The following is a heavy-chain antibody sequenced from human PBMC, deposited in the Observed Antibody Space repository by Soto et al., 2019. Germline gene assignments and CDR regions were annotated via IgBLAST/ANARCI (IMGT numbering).Heavy chain of an antibody. V-gene: IGHV1-3*05. CDR1: GYTFPSYA. CDR2: INAGNGNT. D-gene: IGHD2-21*02. J-gene: IGHJ4*02. Sequence: QVQLVQSGAEEKKPGASVKVSCKASGYTFPSYAMHWVRQAPGQRLEWMGWINAGNGNTKYSQKFQGRVTITRDTSASTAYMELSSLRSEDTAVYYCARSIVVVTALDYWGQRTLVTVSS. CDR3: ARSIVVVTALDY.